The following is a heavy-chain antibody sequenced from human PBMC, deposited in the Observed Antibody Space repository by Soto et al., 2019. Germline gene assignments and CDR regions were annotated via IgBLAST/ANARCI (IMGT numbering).Heavy chain of an antibody. Sequence: GESLKISCNGSGYSFTNYWIAWVRQMPGKGLESMGIIYPGDSDTRYSPSFQGQVTISVDKSISTAYLQWSSLRASDTAMYYCAREGLGEAMDVWGQGTKVTVYS. CDR2: IYPGDSDT. V-gene: IGHV5-51*01. J-gene: IGHJ6*02. CDR1: GYSFTNYW. D-gene: IGHD3-16*01. CDR3: AREGLGEAMDV.